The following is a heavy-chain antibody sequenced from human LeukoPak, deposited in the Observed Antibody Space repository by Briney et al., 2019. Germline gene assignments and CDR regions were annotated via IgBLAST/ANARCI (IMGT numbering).Heavy chain of an antibody. CDR3: ARGVDTALWPN. CDR2: IYSGGST. J-gene: IGHJ4*02. Sequence: GGSLRLSCAASGFTVSSNYMSWVRQAPGKGLEWVSVIYSGGSTYYADSVKGRFTISRHNSKDTLYLQMNSLRAEDTAVYYCARGVDTALWPNWGQGTLVTVSS. V-gene: IGHV3-53*04. D-gene: IGHD5-18*01. CDR1: GFTVSSNY.